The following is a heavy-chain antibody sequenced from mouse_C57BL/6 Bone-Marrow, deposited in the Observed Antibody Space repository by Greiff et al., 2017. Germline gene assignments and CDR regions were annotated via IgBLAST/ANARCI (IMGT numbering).Heavy chain of an antibody. CDR1: GYTFTSYW. J-gene: IGHJ4*01. CDR3: ASGIYYYVSSLAKDN. Sequence: QVQLQQPGAELVKPGASVKLSCKASGYTFTSYWMHWVKQRPGQGLEWIGMIHPNSGSTNYNEKFKSKATLTVDKSSSTAYMQLSSLTSEDSAVYYCASGIYYYVSSLAKDNWGQGTSVTVTS. D-gene: IGHD1-1*01. V-gene: IGHV1-64*01. CDR2: IHPNSGST.